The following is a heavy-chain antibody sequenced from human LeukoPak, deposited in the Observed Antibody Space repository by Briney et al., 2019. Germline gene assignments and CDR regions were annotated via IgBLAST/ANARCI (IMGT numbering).Heavy chain of an antibody. CDR1: GSTFSSYA. V-gene: IGHV1-69*05. CDR2: IIPIFGTA. D-gene: IGHD3-22*01. J-gene: IGHJ5*02. Sequence: SVKVSCKASGSTFSSYAISWVRQAPGQGLEWMGRIIPIFGTANYAQKFQGRVTITTDESTSTAYMELSSLRSEDTAVYYCARDISGFNTGGWFDPWGQGTLVTVSS. CDR3: ARDISGFNTGGWFDP.